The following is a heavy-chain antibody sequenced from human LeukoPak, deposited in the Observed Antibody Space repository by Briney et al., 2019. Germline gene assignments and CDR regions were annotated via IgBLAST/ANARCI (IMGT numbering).Heavy chain of an antibody. V-gene: IGHV4-34*01. CDR3: ARGDNSSSWYAFDI. CDR1: GGSFSGYY. J-gene: IGHJ3*02. Sequence: SETLSLTCAVYGGSFSGYYWSWIRQPPGEGLEWIGEINHSGSTNYNPSLKSRVTISVDTSKNQFSLKLSSVTAADTAVYYCARGDNSSSWYAFDIWGQGTMVTVSS. CDR2: INHSGST. D-gene: IGHD6-13*01.